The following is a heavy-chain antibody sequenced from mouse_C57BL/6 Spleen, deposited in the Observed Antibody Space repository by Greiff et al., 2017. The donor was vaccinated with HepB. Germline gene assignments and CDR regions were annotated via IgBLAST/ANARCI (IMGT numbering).Heavy chain of an antibody. CDR1: GYTFTSYG. D-gene: IGHD1-1*01. J-gene: IGHJ2*01. Sequence: QVQLQQSGAELARPGASVKLSCKASGYTFTSYGISWVKQRTGQGLEWIGEIYPRSGNTYYNEKFKGKATLTADKSSITAYMELRSLTSEDSAVYFCARWDYGSSYPYYFDYWGQGTTLTVSS. CDR2: IYPRSGNT. CDR3: ARWDYGSSYPYYFDY. V-gene: IGHV1-81*01.